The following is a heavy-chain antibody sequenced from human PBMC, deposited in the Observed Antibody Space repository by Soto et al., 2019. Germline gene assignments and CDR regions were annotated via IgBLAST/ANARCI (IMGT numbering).Heavy chain of an antibody. CDR3: AKDLRQQLVFFGHDY. Sequence: QVQLVESGGGVVQPGRSLRLSCAASGFTFSSYGMHWVRQAPGKGLEWVAVISYDGSNKYYADSVKGRFTISRDNSKNALYLQVNSLRAEDTAVYYCAKDLRQQLVFFGHDYWGQGTLVTVSS. J-gene: IGHJ4*02. D-gene: IGHD6-13*01. CDR2: ISYDGSNK. V-gene: IGHV3-30*18. CDR1: GFTFSSYG.